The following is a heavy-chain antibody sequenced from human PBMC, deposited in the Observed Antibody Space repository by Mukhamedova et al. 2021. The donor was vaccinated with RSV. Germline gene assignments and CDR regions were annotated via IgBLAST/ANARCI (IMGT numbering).Heavy chain of an antibody. J-gene: IGHJ4*01. D-gene: IGHD5-24*01. Sequence: FARYWVRQAPGKGLECVSVITPSGAGTHYPDFVKGRFTISRDTSKNTGYLQMNSLRAEDTAVYNFRKEGYCRGSDGYRPLNYW. CDR1: FA. CDR3: RKEGYCRGSDGYRPLNY. V-gene: IGHV3-23*01. CDR2: ITPSGAGT.